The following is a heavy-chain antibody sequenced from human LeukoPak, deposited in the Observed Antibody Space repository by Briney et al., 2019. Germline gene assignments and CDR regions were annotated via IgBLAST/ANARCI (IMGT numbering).Heavy chain of an antibody. Sequence: SETLSLTCAVYGGSLSGYKCSWIRQPPGKGLEWIGEINHSGSTNYNPSLKSRVIILVDTSKNQFSLKLSSVTAADTAVYYCASRYCSGGDCYSWFDPWGQGILVTVSS. J-gene: IGHJ5*02. D-gene: IGHD2-15*01. CDR3: ASRYCSGGDCYSWFDP. V-gene: IGHV4-34*01. CDR2: INHSGST. CDR1: GGSLSGYK.